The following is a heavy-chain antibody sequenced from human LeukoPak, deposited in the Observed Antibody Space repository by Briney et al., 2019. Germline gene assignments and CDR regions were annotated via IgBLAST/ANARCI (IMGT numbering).Heavy chain of an antibody. CDR3: ARDYSSSWFNDWFDP. Sequence: SETLSLTCTVSGGPISSYYWSWIRQPAGKGLEWIGRIYTSGSTNYNPSLKSRVTMSVDTSKNQFSLKLSSVTAADTAVYYCARDYSSSWFNDWFDPWGQGTLVTVSS. D-gene: IGHD6-13*01. V-gene: IGHV4-4*07. CDR1: GGPISSYY. J-gene: IGHJ5*02. CDR2: IYTSGST.